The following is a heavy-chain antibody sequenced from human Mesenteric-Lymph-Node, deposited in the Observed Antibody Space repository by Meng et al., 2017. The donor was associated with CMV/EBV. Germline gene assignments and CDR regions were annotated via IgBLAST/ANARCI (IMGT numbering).Heavy chain of an antibody. J-gene: IGHJ6*02. CDR1: GFLVSNNY. CDR2: IYSDGST. Sequence: GESLKISCAASGFLVSNNYMTWVRQTPGKGLEWVSVIYSDGSTYYADSVKGRFTISRDNSKNTLYLQMNSLSAEDTAVYYCAKALRFLEWLPMSDYYYYGMDVWGQGTTVTVSS. CDR3: AKALRFLEWLPMSDYYYYGMDV. V-gene: IGHV3-53*01. D-gene: IGHD3-3*01.